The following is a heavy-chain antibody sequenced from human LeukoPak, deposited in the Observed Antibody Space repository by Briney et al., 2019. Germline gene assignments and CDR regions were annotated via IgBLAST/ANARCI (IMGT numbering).Heavy chain of an antibody. V-gene: IGHV4-4*02. CDR3: ARGLLGYCSGGSCYSEHGAFDY. J-gene: IGHJ4*02. Sequence: SGTLSLTCAVSGGSISSSNWWSWVRQPPGKGLEWIGEIYHSGSTNYNPSLKSRVTISVDKSKNQFSLKLSSVTAADTAVYYCARGLLGYCSGGSCYSEHGAFDYWGQGTLVTVSS. CDR1: GGSISSSNW. CDR2: IYHSGST. D-gene: IGHD2-15*01.